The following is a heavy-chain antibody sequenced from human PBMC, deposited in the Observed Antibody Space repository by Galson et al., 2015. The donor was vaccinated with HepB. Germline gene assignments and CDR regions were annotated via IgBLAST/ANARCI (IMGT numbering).Heavy chain of an antibody. Sequence: SVKVSCKASGYTFTSYYMHWVRQAPGQGLEWMGIINPSGGSTSYAQKFQGRVTMTRDTSTSTVYMELSSLRSEDTAVYYCASPRGLYGPEDYWGQGTLVTVSS. V-gene: IGHV1-46*01. J-gene: IGHJ4*02. CDR3: ASPRGLYGPEDY. CDR2: INPSGGST. CDR1: GYTFTSYY. D-gene: IGHD2/OR15-2a*01.